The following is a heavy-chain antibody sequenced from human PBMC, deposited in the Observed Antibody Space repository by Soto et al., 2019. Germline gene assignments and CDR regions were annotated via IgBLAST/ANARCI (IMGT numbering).Heavy chain of an antibody. Sequence: QVQLEQSEIEVKKPGSSVKVPCKVSGGAISWVRQAPGQGFEWLAGIVPTYRTIKYGQKFPDRLTITADYMSLTMLRPGDTAVYYCVSSRSVPREMYFGSWSSLDEWGQGTLV. J-gene: IGHJ4*02. V-gene: IGHV1-69*01. CDR1: GGA. CDR2: IVPTYRTI. CDR3: VSSRSVPREMYFGSWSSLDE. D-gene: IGHD3-10*01.